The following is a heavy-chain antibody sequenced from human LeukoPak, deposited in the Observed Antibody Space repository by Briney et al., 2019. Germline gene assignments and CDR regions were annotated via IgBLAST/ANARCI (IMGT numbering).Heavy chain of an antibody. CDR3: ASKEPYCSSTSCYRWRGYFDY. Sequence: PGGSLRLSCAASGFTFSSYAMGWVRQAPGKGLEWVSAISGSGGSTYYADSVKGRFTISRDNSKNTLYLQMNSLRAEDTAVYYCASKEPYCSSTSCYRWRGYFDYWGQGTLVTVSS. CDR1: GFTFSSYA. D-gene: IGHD2-2*02. J-gene: IGHJ4*02. CDR2: ISGSGGST. V-gene: IGHV3-23*01.